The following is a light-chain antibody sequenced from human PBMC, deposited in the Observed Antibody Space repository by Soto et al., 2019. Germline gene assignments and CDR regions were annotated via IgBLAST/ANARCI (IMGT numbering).Light chain of an antibody. V-gene: IGKV3-20*01. CDR3: HQYGSSPRT. CDR1: QSVGNNY. J-gene: IGKJ1*01. CDR2: GAS. Sequence: DIVLTHSPGTLSLSPGERATLSCRASQSVGNNYLAWFQQKSGQAPRLLISGASSRATGIPDRFSGSGSGTDFTLTISRLEPEDFAVYYCHQYGSSPRTFGQGTKVDIK.